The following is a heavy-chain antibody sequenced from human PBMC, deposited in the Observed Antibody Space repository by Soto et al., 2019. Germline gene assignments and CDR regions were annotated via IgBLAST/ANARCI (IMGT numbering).Heavy chain of an antibody. V-gene: IGHV1-8*01. D-gene: IGHD5-18*01. CDR1: GYTFTDYD. CDR2: MNPNTGNT. CDR3: ARGKLDTLTEF. J-gene: IGHJ4*02. Sequence: ASVKISCKASGYTFTDYDINWVRQAPGQGLEWMGWMNPNTGNTRYAQHLQGRLIMTRDTSISTAFMELSSLRSEDTALYYCARGKLDTLTEFWGQGTLVTVS.